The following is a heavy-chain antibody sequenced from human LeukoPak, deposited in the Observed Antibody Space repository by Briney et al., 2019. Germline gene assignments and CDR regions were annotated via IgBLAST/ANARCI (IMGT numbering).Heavy chain of an antibody. V-gene: IGHV3-15*01. J-gene: IGHJ4*02. Sequence: GGSLRLSCAASGFTFSNAWMSWVRQAPGKGLEWVGRIKSKTAGGTTDYAAPVKGRFTISRDDSKNTLYLQMNSLKTEDTALYYCTTDWYCRGGSCPTFDYWGQGTLVTVSS. CDR2: IKSKTAGGTT. CDR3: TTDWYCRGGSCPTFDY. D-gene: IGHD2-15*01. CDR1: GFTFSNAW.